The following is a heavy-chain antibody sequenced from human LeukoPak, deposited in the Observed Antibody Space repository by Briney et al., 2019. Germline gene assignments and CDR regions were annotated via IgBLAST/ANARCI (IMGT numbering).Heavy chain of an antibody. Sequence: GGSLRLSCAASGFTFSSYSMNWVRQAPGKGLEWVSSISSSSSYIYYADSVKGRFTISRDNAKNSLYLQMNSLRAEDTAVYYCAKEYWSGYPHDYWGQGTLVTVSS. V-gene: IGHV3-21*01. J-gene: IGHJ4*02. CDR3: AKEYWSGYPHDY. D-gene: IGHD3-3*01. CDR1: GFTFSSYS. CDR2: ISSSSSYI.